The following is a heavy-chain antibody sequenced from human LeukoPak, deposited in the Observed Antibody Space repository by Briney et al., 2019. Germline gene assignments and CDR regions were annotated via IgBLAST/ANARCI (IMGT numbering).Heavy chain of an antibody. J-gene: IGHJ4*02. Sequence: PSETLSLTCAVYGGSFSGYYWSWIRQPPRKGLEWIGEINHSGSTNYNPSLKSRVTISVDTSKNQFSLKLSSVTAADTAVYYCARRGSGVWGSYRADYWGQGTLVTVSS. CDR2: INHSGST. CDR1: GGSFSGYY. V-gene: IGHV4-34*01. CDR3: ARRGSGVWGSYRADY. D-gene: IGHD3-16*02.